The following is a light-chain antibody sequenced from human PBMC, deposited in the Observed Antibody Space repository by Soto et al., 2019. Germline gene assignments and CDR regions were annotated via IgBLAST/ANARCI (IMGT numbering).Light chain of an antibody. V-gene: IGLV2-23*02. CDR1: SSNIGSYKL. J-gene: IGLJ1*01. CDR2: DVN. CDR3: CSSGGSPTYV. Sequence: QSVLTQPASVSGSPGQSITISCTGTSSNIGSYKLDSWYQQHPGNAPKLMIFDVNKPPSGVSNCFSGSKSGNTASLTISGLKVEDEDDYYCCSSGGSPTYVFGTGTKLTVL.